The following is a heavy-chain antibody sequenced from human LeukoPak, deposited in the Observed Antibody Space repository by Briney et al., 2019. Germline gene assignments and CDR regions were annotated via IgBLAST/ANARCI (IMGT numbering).Heavy chain of an antibody. J-gene: IGHJ4*02. CDR1: GYTFTSYA. Sequence: ASVKVSCKTSGYTFTSYAMHWVRQAPGQGLEWMGWITPSGGTNYPQKFQGRVAITRDTSITTAYMDLSRLTSDDTAVYYCARDRYGDGFAHFDYWGQGALVTVSS. D-gene: IGHD5-24*01. V-gene: IGHV1-2*02. CDR2: ITPSGGT. CDR3: ARDRYGDGFAHFDY.